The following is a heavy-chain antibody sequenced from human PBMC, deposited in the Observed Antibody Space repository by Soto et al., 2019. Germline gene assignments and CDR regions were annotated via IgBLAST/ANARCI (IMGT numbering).Heavy chain of an antibody. CDR1: GYTFTSYA. CDR3: ARDPSYYGMDV. CDR2: INGGNGNT. V-gene: IGHV1-3*01. Sequence: GASVKLSCKASGYTFTSYAMHWVRQAPGQRLEWMGWINGGNGNTKYSQKFQGRVTITRDTSASTAYMELSSLRSEDTAVYYCARDPSYYGMDVWGQGTTVTVSS. J-gene: IGHJ6*02.